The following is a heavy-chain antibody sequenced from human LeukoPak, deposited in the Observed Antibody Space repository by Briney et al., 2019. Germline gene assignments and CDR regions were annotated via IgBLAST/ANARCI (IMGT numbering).Heavy chain of an antibody. D-gene: IGHD5-12*01. CDR3: ARLDISTTWYAFDY. CDR1: GGSFSAYY. Sequence: SSETLSLTCAVYGGSFSAYYWSWIRQPPGKGLEWIGEIYHNGNTNYNPSLKSRVTISVDTSNNHFSLKLSSVTAADTALYYCARLDISTTWYAFDYWGQGTLVTVSS. J-gene: IGHJ4*02. CDR2: IYHNGNT. V-gene: IGHV4-34*01.